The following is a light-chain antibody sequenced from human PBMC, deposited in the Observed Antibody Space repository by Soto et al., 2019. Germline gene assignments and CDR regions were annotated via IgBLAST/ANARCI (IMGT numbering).Light chain of an antibody. J-gene: IGLJ3*02. CDR2: TNN. V-gene: IGLV1-44*01. CDR3: ATWDDSLNGRV. CDR1: SSNIGSNT. Sequence: QSVLTQPPSASGTPGQRVTISCSGSSSNIGSNTVNWYQQLPGTAPKLIIYTNNQRPSGVPHRFSGSKSGTSASLAISGLQSKDEADYYCATWDDSLNGRVFGGGTKVTVL.